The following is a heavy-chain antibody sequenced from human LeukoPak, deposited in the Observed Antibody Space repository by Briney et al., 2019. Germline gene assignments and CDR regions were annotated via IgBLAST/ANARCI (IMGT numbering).Heavy chain of an antibody. V-gene: IGHV4-61*08. J-gene: IGHJ6*02. D-gene: IGHD2-8*01. CDR2: IYYSGST. CDR3: ARVANMVYANRYYGMDV. Sequence: SQTLSLTCAVSGGSISSGGYSWSWIRQPPGKGLEWIGYIYYSGSTNYNPSLKSRVTISVDTSKNQFSLKLSSVTAADTAVYYCARVANMVYANRYYGMDVWGQGTTVTVSS. CDR1: GGSISSGGYS.